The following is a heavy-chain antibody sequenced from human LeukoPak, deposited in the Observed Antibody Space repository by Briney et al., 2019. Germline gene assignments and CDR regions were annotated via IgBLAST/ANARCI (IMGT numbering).Heavy chain of an antibody. CDR3: AREEGFDY. CDR2: ISSTRNTI. V-gene: IGHV3-48*01. Sequence: GGSLTLSCAASTFTFCCYNMNWLRHAPGKGLEGVSFISSTRNTIYYADSVRGRFTISRDNAKNSLYLQMNSLRAEDTAAYYCAREEGFDYWGQGTLVTVSS. CDR1: TFTFCCYN. J-gene: IGHJ4*02.